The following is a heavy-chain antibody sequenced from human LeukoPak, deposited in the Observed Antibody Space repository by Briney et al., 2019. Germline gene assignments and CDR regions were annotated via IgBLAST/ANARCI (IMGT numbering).Heavy chain of an antibody. J-gene: IGHJ4*02. V-gene: IGHV4-34*01. CDR3: ASITLVTTQGS. D-gene: IGHD4-17*01. CDR1: GGSFSGYY. CDR2: INHSGST. Sequence: KPSETLSLTCAVYGGSFSGYYWSWIRQPPGKGLEWIGEINHSGSTNYNPSLKSRVTISVDTSKNPFSLKLSSVTAADTAVYYCASITLVTTQGSWGQGTLVTVSS.